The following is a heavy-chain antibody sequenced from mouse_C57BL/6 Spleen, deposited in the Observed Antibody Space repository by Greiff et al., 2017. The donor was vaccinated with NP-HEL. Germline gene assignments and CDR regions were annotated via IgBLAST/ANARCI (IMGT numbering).Heavy chain of an antibody. Sequence: EVQLQQSGPELVKPGASVKIPCKASGYTFTDYNMDWVKQSHGKSLEWIGDINPNNGGTTYNQKFKGKATLTVDKSSSTAYMELRSLTSEDTAVYYCARSGDYDGYWYFDVWGTGTTVTVSS. J-gene: IGHJ1*03. D-gene: IGHD2-4*01. CDR3: ARSGDYDGYWYFDV. CDR2: INPNNGGT. V-gene: IGHV1-18*01. CDR1: GYTFTDYN.